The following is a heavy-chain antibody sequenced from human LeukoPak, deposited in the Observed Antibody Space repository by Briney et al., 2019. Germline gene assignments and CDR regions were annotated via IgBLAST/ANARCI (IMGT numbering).Heavy chain of an antibody. Sequence: SGPTLVKPSQTLTLTCTFSAFSLSTRGVGVGWIRQPPGKALDCLALIYWNDDRRYSPSLKSRLTITKDTSKNQVVLTMTNMDPVDTATYYCAHEGVWGSEFDYWGQGTLVTVSS. CDR2: IYWNDDR. V-gene: IGHV2-5*01. CDR1: AFSLSTRGVG. J-gene: IGHJ4*02. CDR3: AHEGVWGSEFDY. D-gene: IGHD6-13*01.